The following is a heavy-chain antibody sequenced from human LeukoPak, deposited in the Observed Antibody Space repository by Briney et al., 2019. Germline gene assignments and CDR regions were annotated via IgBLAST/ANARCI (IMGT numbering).Heavy chain of an antibody. J-gene: IGHJ3*02. Sequence: ASVKVSCKGSGYTFTTYAMNWVRQAPGQGLEWMGWINTNTGNPTYAQGFTGRFVFSLDTSVSTAYLQMNSLRAEDTAVYYCARDGTTMIEDDAFDIWGQGTMVTVSS. CDR3: ARDGTTMIEDDAFDI. V-gene: IGHV7-4-1*02. CDR2: INTNTGNP. CDR1: GYTFTTYA. D-gene: IGHD3-22*01.